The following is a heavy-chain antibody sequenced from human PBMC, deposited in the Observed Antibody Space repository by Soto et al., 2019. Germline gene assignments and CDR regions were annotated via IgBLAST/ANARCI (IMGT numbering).Heavy chain of an antibody. CDR1: GGSITGYH. J-gene: IGHJ4*02. V-gene: IGHV4-59*01. CDR2: THGSGIT. Sequence: QVQLQESGPGLVKPSETLSLTCTVSGGSITGYHWSWIRQPPGKGLEWIGYTHGSGITNYNPSLQSRVTIPVDTSKNHFSLKLSSVTASDTAVYYCASYIEGGGGRGYWGQGHLLTVSS. CDR3: ASYIEGGGGRGY. D-gene: IGHD1-26*01.